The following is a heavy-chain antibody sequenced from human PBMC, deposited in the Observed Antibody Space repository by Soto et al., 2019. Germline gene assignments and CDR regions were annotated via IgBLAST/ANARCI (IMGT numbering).Heavy chain of an antibody. CDR3: ARDGYGDYAAHTDY. J-gene: IGHJ4*02. CDR2: IIPILGIA. Sequence: QVQLVQSGAEVKKPGSSVKVSCKASGGTFSSYTISWVRQAPGQGLEWMGRIIPILGIANYAQKFQGRVTITADKSTSTAYMELSSLRSEDTAVYYCARDGYGDYAAHTDYWGQGTLVTVSS. V-gene: IGHV1-69*08. CDR1: GGTFSSYT. D-gene: IGHD4-17*01.